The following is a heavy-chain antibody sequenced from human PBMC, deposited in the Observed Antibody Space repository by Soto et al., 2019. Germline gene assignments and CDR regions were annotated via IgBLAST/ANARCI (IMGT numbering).Heavy chain of an antibody. CDR1: GFTFSNYG. Sequence: QVQLVESGGGVVQPGRSLKLSCAASGFTFSNYGMHWVRQAPGKGLQWVAVTWYDGSNQHYADSVKGRFTISRDNSRNALYLQMHSLRVEDTCVYYCANIRGYRGYDAPISYLDGMDVWGQGTTVTVSS. CDR2: TWYDGSNQ. CDR3: ANIRGYRGYDAPISYLDGMDV. V-gene: IGHV3-33*06. D-gene: IGHD5-12*01. J-gene: IGHJ6*02.